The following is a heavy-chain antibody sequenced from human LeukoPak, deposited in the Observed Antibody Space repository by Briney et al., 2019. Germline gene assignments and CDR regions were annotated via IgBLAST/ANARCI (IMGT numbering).Heavy chain of an antibody. V-gene: IGHV3-21*01. Sequence: GGSLRLSCAASGFTFSSYSMNWVRQAPGKGLGWVSSISSSGSYIYYADSVKGRFTISRDNAKNSLYLQMNSLRAEDTAVYYCARDRCSGGSCYLNYGMDVWGQGTTVTVSS. CDR1: GFTFSSYS. CDR2: ISSSGSYI. J-gene: IGHJ6*02. D-gene: IGHD2-15*01. CDR3: ARDRCSGGSCYLNYGMDV.